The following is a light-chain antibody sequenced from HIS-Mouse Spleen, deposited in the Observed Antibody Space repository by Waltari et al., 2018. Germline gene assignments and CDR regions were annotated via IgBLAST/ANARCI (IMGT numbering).Light chain of an antibody. J-gene: IGKJ4*01. CDR3: QQYNSSFT. CDR2: KAS. CDR1: QSISSW. Sequence: DIQMTQSPSTLSASVGDRVTITCRASQSISSWLAWYQQKPGKAPKLLIYKASSLESGVPSRFSGSGSGTEFTLTISSLQPDDFATYYCQQYNSSFTFGGGTKVEIK. V-gene: IGKV1-5*03.